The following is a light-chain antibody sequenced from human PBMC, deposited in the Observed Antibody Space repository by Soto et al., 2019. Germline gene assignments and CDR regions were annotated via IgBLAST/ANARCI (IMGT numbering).Light chain of an antibody. CDR1: QSVSSSY. CDR3: QQHSNWPPIT. V-gene: IGKV3D-20*02. J-gene: IGKJ5*01. CDR2: GAS. Sequence: EIVLTQSPGSLSLSPGERATLSCRARQSVSSSYLAWYQQKPGQAPRLLSYGASSRATGIPDRFSGSVSGTDFTLTISRLEPEDFAVYYCQQHSNWPPITFGQGTRLENK.